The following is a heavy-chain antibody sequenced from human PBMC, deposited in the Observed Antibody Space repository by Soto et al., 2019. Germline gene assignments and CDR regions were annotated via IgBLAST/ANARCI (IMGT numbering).Heavy chain of an antibody. CDR3: ARARRGYCSGGSCYGRAFDI. CDR1: GFTFSSYW. Sequence: GGSLRLSCAASGFTFSSYWMSWVRQAPGKGLECVANIKQDGSEKYYVDSVKGRFTISRDNAKNSLYLQMNSLRAEDTAVYYCARARRGYCSGGSCYGRAFDIWGQGTMVTVSS. CDR2: IKQDGSEK. D-gene: IGHD2-15*01. V-gene: IGHV3-7*01. J-gene: IGHJ3*02.